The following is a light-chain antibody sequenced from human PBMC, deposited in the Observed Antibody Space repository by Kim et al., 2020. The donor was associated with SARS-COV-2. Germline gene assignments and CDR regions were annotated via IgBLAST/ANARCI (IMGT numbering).Light chain of an antibody. V-gene: IGKV1-5*03. J-gene: IGKJ2*01. CDR2: KAS. CDR3: QQYDSYPYT. CDR1: QSISSW. Sequence: DIQMTQSPSTLSASVGDRVTITCRASQSISSWLAWYQQKPGKAPKLLIYKASSLESGVPSRFSGSGSGTEFSLTISSLQPDDFATYYCQQYDSYPYTFGQGTKLEI.